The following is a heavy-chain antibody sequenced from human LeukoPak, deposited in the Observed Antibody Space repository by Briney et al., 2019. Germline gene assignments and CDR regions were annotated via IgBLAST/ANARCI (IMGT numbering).Heavy chain of an antibody. J-gene: IGHJ5*02. D-gene: IGHD3-22*01. CDR1: GFTFGSYA. V-gene: IGHV3-23*01. CDR3: ARSPYDSSGYGFDP. Sequence: GGSLRLSCAASGFTFGSYAMSWVRQAPGKGLEWVSTISGSGGSTYYADSVKGRFTISRDNSKNTLYLQMNSLRAEDTAVYYCARSPYDSSGYGFDPWGQGTLVTVSS. CDR2: ISGSGGST.